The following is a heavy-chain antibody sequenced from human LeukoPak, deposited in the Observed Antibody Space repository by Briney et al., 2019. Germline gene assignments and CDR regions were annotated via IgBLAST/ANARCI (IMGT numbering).Heavy chain of an antibody. D-gene: IGHD5-18*01. J-gene: IGHJ6*03. Sequence: PGGSLRLSCAASRFTFSSYGMHWVRQAPGKGLEWVAVISYDGSNKYYADSVKGRFTISRDNSKNTVYLQMNSLRTEDTAVYYCAKDPRRGYSYGHAKKTYMDVWGKGTTVTVSS. CDR1: RFTFSSYG. CDR3: AKDPRRGYSYGHAKKTYMDV. CDR2: ISYDGSNK. V-gene: IGHV3-30*18.